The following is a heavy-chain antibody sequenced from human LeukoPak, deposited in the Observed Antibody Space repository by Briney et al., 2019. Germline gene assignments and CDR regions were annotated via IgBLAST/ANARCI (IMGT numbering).Heavy chain of an antibody. CDR2: INHSGST. CDR1: GGSFSGYY. Sequence: SETLSLTCAVYGGSFSGYYWSWIRQPPGKGLEWIGEINHSGSTNYNPSLKSRVTISVDTSKNQLSLKLSSVTAADTAVYYCARGRNYYDSSGYYQPPWYFDYWGQGTLVTVSS. D-gene: IGHD3-22*01. CDR3: ARGRNYYDSSGYYQPPWYFDY. J-gene: IGHJ4*02. V-gene: IGHV4-34*01.